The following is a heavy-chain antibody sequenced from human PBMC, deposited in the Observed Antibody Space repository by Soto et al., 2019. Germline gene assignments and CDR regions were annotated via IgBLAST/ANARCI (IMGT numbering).Heavy chain of an antibody. J-gene: IGHJ3*01. V-gene: IGHV3-74*01. CDR3: GRELVAKNAFDV. CDR2: INSDGSNT. CDR1: GFTLSSFW. Sequence: GGSLRLSCEASGFTLSSFWIHWFRQAPGKGPVWVSRINSDGSNTRYADSVKGRFTVSRDNAKNTLDLQMNSLRAEDTSVYYSGRELVAKNAFDVWAQGTMVTVSS. D-gene: IGHD2-15*01.